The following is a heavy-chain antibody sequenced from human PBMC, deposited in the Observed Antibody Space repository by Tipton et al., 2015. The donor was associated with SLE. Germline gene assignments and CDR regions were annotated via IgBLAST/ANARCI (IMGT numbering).Heavy chain of an antibody. J-gene: IGHJ4*02. Sequence: AVSGITFSRYGIHWVRQAPGKGLQWVAVISNDGSDKYYADSVKGRFTISRDNSKNTLYLQMNSLRVEDTAVYYCARSNRAFSGWSLDYWGQGTLVTVSS. D-gene: IGHD6-19*01. CDR2: ISNDGSDK. CDR3: ARSNRAFSGWSLDY. V-gene: IGHV3-30*03. CDR1: GITFSRYG.